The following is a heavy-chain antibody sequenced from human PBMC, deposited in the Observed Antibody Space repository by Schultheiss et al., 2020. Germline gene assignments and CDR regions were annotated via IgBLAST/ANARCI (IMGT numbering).Heavy chain of an antibody. D-gene: IGHD3-10*01. CDR1: GYSFTSYW. CDR2: IYPGDSDT. J-gene: IGHJ4*02. Sequence: GESLKISCKGSGYSFTSYWIGWVRQMPGKGLEWMGIIYPGDSDTRYSPSFQGQVTISADKSISTAFLQWSSLKASDTAMYYCASNPWGRTYYYGSGSLWGQGTLVTASS. V-gene: IGHV5-51*01. CDR3: ASNPWGRTYYYGSGSL.